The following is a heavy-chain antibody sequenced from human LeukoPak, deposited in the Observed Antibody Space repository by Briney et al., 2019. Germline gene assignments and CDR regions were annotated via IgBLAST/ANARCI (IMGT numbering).Heavy chain of an antibody. D-gene: IGHD6-6*01. CDR2: IYNSGTA. CDR3: ARFLSSSFDY. CDR1: GVSIKSYN. J-gene: IGHJ4*02. V-gene: IGHV4-59*08. Sequence: SETLSLTCTVSGVSIKSYNWSWLRQPPGKTLEWIGYIYNSGTANYNPSLESRVTISVDTSESQFSLKLKSVTASDTAVYYCARFLSSSFDYWGQGTLVTVSS.